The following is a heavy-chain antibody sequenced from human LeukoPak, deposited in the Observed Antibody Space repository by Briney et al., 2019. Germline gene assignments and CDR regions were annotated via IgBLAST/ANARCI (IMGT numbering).Heavy chain of an antibody. CDR2: ISAYNGNT. CDR1: GYTFTSYG. D-gene: IGHD3-22*01. V-gene: IGHV1-18*01. CDR3: ARDLLVYYYDSSGYSPFDY. Sequence: GASVKVSCKASGYTFTSYGISWVRQAPGQGLEWMGWISAYNGNTNYAQKLQGGVTMTTDTSTSTAYMELRSLRSDDTAVYYCARDLLVYYYDSSGYSPFDYWGQGTLVTVSS. J-gene: IGHJ4*02.